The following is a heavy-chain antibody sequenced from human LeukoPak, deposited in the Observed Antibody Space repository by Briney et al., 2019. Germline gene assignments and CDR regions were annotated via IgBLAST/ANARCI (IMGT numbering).Heavy chain of an antibody. V-gene: IGHV2-5*01. CDR3: VHRTSVTSVDH. CDR1: GFSLNTNAVV. J-gene: IGHJ4*02. D-gene: IGHD4-17*01. Sequence: SSPTLVNPTQTLTLTCTFSGFSLNTNAVVVGWVRQPPGQALEWLTFIYGNDDKRYSPSLESRLTITKDTSKNQVVLTMTDMDYVDTATYYCVHRTSVTSVDHWGQGTLVTVSS. CDR2: IYGNDDK.